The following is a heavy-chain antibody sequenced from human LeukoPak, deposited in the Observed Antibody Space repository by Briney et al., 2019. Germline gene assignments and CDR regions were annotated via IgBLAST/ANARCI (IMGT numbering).Heavy chain of an antibody. CDR2: ISWNSGSI. J-gene: IGHJ3*02. V-gene: IGHV3-9*01. Sequence: GGSLRLSCAASGFTFDGYAMHWVRQAPGKGLEWVSGISWNSGSIGYADSVKGRFTISRDNAKNSLYLQMNSLRAEDTALYYCAKDKNVWGSYRYPDAFDIWGQGTMVTVSS. CDR1: GFTFDGYA. CDR3: AKDKNVWGSYRYPDAFDI. D-gene: IGHD3-16*02.